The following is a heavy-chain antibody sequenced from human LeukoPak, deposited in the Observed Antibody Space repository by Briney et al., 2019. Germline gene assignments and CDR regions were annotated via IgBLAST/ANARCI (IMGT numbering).Heavy chain of an antibody. Sequence: PSETLSLTCAVYGGSFNGYYWSWIRQPPGKGLEWIGEINHSGSTNYNPSLKSRVTISVDTSKNQFSLKLSSVTAADTAVYYCASGYSHYYGMDVWGQGTTVTVSS. J-gene: IGHJ6*02. CDR3: ASGYSHYYGMDV. V-gene: IGHV4-34*01. CDR2: INHSGST. D-gene: IGHD2-21*01. CDR1: GGSFNGYY.